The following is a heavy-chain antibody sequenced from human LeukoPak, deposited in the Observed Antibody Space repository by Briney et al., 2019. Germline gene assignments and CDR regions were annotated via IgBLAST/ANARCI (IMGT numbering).Heavy chain of an antibody. J-gene: IGHJ5*02. D-gene: IGHD3-3*01. Sequence: SETLSLTCTVSGGSISSSSYYWGWIRQPPGKGLEWIGSIYYSGSTYYNPSLKSRVTISVDTSKNQFSLKLSSVTAADTAVYYCARTGGTTIFGVVPWFDPWGQGTLVTVSS. CDR2: IYYSGST. CDR3: ARTGGTTIFGVVPWFDP. CDR1: GGSISSSSYY. V-gene: IGHV4-39*07.